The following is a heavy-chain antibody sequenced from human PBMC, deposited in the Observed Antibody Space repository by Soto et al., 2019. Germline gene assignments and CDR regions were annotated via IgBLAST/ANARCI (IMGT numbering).Heavy chain of an antibody. CDR3: ARYAAAGNYFDY. D-gene: IGHD6-13*01. J-gene: IGHJ4*02. Sequence: LSLTFTVSGGSFSRNYWSWFRQPPGKGLEWIGYMYYSGSAGYNPSLKSRVTISIDTSKNHFSLRLSSVTAADTAVYYCARYAAAGNYFDYRAQGTLVTV. CDR2: MYYSGSA. CDR1: GGSFSRNY. V-gene: IGHV4-59*01.